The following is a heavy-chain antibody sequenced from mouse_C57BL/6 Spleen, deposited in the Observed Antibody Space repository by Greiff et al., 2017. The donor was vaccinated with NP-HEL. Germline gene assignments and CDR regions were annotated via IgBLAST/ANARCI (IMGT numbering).Heavy chain of an antibody. V-gene: IGHV1-80*01. J-gene: IGHJ1*03. CDR1: GYAFSSYW. CDR2: IYPGDGDT. CDR3: ARARDGYYVYWYFDV. D-gene: IGHD2-3*01. Sequence: VQLQESGAELVKPGASVKISCKASGYAFSSYWMNWVKQRPGKGLEWIGQIYPGDGDTNYNGKFKGKATLTADKSSSTAYMQLSILTSEDSAVYFCARARDGYYVYWYFDVWGTGTTVTVSS.